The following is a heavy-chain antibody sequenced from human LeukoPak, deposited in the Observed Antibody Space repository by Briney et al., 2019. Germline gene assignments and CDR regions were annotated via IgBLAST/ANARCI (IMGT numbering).Heavy chain of an antibody. V-gene: IGHV4-59*01. Sequence: SETLSLTCTVSGGSISSYYWSWIRQPPGKGLEWIGYISYSGTTNYNPSLKSRVTISVDTSKNQFSLKLSSVTAADTAVYYCAREYSSSSGNHFDYWGQGTLVTVSS. D-gene: IGHD6-6*01. CDR1: GGSISSYY. J-gene: IGHJ4*02. CDR2: ISYSGTT. CDR3: AREYSSSSGNHFDY.